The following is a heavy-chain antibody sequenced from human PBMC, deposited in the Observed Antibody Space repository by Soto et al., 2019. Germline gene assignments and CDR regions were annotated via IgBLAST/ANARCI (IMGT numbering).Heavy chain of an antibody. J-gene: IGHJ5*02. Sequence: PGGSLRLSCTASGFTFGDYAMSWFRQAPGKGLEWVGFIRSKAYGGTTEYAASVKGRFTISRDDSKSIAYLQMNSLKTEDTAVYYCTSSDSSGYYYLNWFDPWGQGTLVTVSS. CDR3: TSSDSSGYYYLNWFDP. CDR1: GFTFGDYA. V-gene: IGHV3-49*03. D-gene: IGHD3-22*01. CDR2: IRSKAYGGTT.